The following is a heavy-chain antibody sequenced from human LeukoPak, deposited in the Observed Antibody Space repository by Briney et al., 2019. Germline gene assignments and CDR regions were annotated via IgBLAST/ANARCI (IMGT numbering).Heavy chain of an antibody. CDR3: ATYIVVAIDY. CDR1: GFTFSSYE. Sequence: GGALRLSCAASGFTFSSYEMNWVRQAPGEGLEWILYISNRGRTIYYADSVKGRFTISRDNAKNTLYLQMKSLRDEDTAVYYCATYIVVAIDYWGQGTLVTVSS. D-gene: IGHD3-22*01. V-gene: IGHV3-48*03. CDR2: ISNRGRTI. J-gene: IGHJ4*02.